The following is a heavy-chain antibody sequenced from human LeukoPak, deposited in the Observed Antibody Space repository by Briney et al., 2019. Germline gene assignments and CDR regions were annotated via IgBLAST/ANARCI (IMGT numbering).Heavy chain of an antibody. CDR3: GKQAHYGDYPYFDY. V-gene: IGHV3-30*18. CDR1: GFTFSSYG. Sequence: GGSLRLSCAASGFTFSSYGMHWVRQAPGKGLEWVAIISYAGTNKYYADSVKGRFTISRDNSKNTLYLQMNSLRAEDTAVYYCGKQAHYGDYPYFDYWGQGTLVTVSS. J-gene: IGHJ4*02. CDR2: ISYAGTNK. D-gene: IGHD4-17*01.